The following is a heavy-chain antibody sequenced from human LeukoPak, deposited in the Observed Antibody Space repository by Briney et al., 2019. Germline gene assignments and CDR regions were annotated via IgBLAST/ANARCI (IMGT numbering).Heavy chain of an antibody. CDR2: FDPEDGET. D-gene: IGHD1-26*01. CDR3: ATGYSGTYYPYY. CDR1: GYTLTELS. J-gene: IGHJ4*02. V-gene: IGHV1-24*01. Sequence: ASVTVSCTVSGYTLTELSIHWVRRAPGKGLEWMGGFDPEDGETIYAQRFQGRVTMTEDTSTDTTYMELSSLRSEDTAVYYCATGYSGTYYPYYWGQGTLVTVSS.